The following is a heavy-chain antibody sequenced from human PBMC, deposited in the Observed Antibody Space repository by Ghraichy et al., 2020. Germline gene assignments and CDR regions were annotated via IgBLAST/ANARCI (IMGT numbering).Heavy chain of an antibody. D-gene: IGHD3-10*01. CDR1: GGSFSGYY. J-gene: IGHJ4*02. V-gene: IGHV4-34*01. CDR2: INHSGST. Sequence: SETLSLTCAVYGGSFSGYYWSWIRQPPGQGLEWIGEINHSGSTNYNPSLKSRVTISVDTSKNQFSLKLGSVTAADTDVYYCARGLVRGVRRRVGAYFDYWGQGTLVIVSS. CDR3: ARGLVRGVRRRVGAYFDY.